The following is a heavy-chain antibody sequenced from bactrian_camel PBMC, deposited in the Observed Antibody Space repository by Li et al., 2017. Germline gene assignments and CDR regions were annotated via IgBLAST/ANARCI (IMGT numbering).Heavy chain of an antibody. D-gene: IGHD6*01. CDR3: GRVEYSSLTY. J-gene: IGHJ4*01. Sequence: QLVESGGGSVQAGGSRKLSFEASGFGFRSYDTSWVRQAPGKGLEWVSTIDSDGRNTYYANSVKGRFTTSRDNAKNTLYLQLNSLKTEDTAMYYCGRVEYSSLTYWGQGTQVTVS. V-gene: IGHV3S14*01. CDR2: IDSDGRNT. CDR1: GFGFRSYD.